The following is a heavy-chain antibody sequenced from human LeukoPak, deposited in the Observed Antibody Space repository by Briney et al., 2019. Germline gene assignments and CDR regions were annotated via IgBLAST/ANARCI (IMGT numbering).Heavy chain of an antibody. CDR3: ARRGRNYGGNLD. Sequence: SETLSLTCAVYGGSFSGYYWSWIRQPPGKGLEWIGEINHSGSTNYNPSLKSRVTISVDTSKNQFSLKLSSVTAADTAVYYCARRGRNYGGNLDWDQGTLVTVSS. CDR1: GGSFSGYY. D-gene: IGHD4-23*01. V-gene: IGHV4-34*01. CDR2: INHSGST. J-gene: IGHJ4*02.